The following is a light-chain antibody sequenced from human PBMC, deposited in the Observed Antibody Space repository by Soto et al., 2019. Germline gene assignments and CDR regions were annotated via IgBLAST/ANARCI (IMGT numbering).Light chain of an antibody. CDR3: QQYNNWPTLT. CDR2: DAS. CDR1: QRISGW. V-gene: IGKV1-5*01. Sequence: DIQMTQSPSTLSASVGDTVTITCRASQRISGWLAWHQQKPGKTPKLLIYDASSLESGVPSRFSGSGSGTEFTLTISSLQSEDFAVYYCQQYNNWPTLTFGQGTKVDSK. J-gene: IGKJ1*01.